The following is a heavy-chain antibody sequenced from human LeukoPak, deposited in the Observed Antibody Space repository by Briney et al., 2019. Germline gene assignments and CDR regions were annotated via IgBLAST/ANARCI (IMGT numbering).Heavy chain of an antibody. D-gene: IGHD3-10*01. V-gene: IGHV3-9*03. CDR3: AKGARGAAPYYFDY. Sequence: GGSLRLSCAASGFTFDDYAMHWVRQAPGKGVEWVSGISWNSGSIGYADSVKGRFTISRDNAKNSLYLQMNSLRAEDMALYYCAKGARGAAPYYFDYWGQGTLVTVSS. CDR2: ISWNSGSI. J-gene: IGHJ4*02. CDR1: GFTFDDYA.